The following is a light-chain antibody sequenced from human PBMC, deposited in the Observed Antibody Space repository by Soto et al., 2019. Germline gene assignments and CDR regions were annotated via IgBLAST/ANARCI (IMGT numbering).Light chain of an antibody. J-gene: IGKJ1*01. CDR3: QQYRT. V-gene: IGKV3-20*01. CDR2: GAS. CDR1: QSVSSSS. Sequence: EIVLTQSPGTLSLSPGERATLSCRVSQSVSSSSLAWYQQKPGQAPRLLIYGASSRATGIPDRFSGSGSGTDFTLTISRLEPEDFAVYYCQQYRTFGQGTKVEIK.